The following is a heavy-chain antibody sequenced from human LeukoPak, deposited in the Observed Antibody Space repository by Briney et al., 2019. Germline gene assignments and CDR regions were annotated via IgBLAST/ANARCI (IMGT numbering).Heavy chain of an antibody. D-gene: IGHD3-10*01. J-gene: IGHJ4*02. Sequence: PGGSLRLSCAASGFTFSSYWMNWVRQAPGKGLEWVSFISSSSSYIYYADSVKGRFTISRDNAKNSLYLQMSSLRAEATAVYYWARGMLTRVRGGVTPVDYWGQGTLVTVSS. CDR2: ISSSSSYI. V-gene: IGHV3-21*01. CDR3: ARGMLTRVRGGVTPVDY. CDR1: GFTFSSYW.